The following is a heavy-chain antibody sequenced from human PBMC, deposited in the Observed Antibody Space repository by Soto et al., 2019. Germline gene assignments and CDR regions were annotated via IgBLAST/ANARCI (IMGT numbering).Heavy chain of an antibody. D-gene: IGHD3-3*01. CDR2: NYYSGST. Sequence: SETLSLTCTVSGGSISSGDYYWSWIRQPPGKGLEWIGYNYYSGSTYYNPSLKSRVTISVGTSMNQFSLKLSSVTAADTAVYYCAREGLRFLEWSKGIFDYWGQGTLVTVSS. CDR3: AREGLRFLEWSKGIFDY. J-gene: IGHJ4*02. V-gene: IGHV4-30-4*01. CDR1: GGSISSGDYY.